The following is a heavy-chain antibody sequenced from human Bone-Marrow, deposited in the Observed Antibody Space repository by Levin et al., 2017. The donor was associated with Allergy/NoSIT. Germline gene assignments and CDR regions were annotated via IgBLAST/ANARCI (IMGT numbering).Heavy chain of an antibody. V-gene: IGHV3-7*01. CDR3: AREGYCSGGHNWFDP. CDR2: IKQDGSEK. D-gene: IGHD2-15*01. J-gene: IGHJ5*02. Sequence: ASVKVSCAASGFTFSSYWMSWVRQAPGKGLEWVANIKQDGSEKYYVDSVKGRFTISRDNAKNSLYLQMNSLRAEDTAVYYCAREGYCSGGHNWFDPWGQGTLVTVSS. CDR1: GFTFSSYW.